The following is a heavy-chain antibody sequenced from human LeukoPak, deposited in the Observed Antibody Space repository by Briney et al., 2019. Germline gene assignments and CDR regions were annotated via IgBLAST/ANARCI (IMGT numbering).Heavy chain of an antibody. J-gene: IGHJ4*02. D-gene: IGHD6-13*01. Sequence: ASVKVSCKASGYTFTGYYMHWVRQAPGQGLEWMGWINPYSGGTNYAQKFQGRVTMTRDTSISTAYMELSRLRSDDTAVYYCARRGIAAAGIDYWGQGTLVTVSS. CDR1: GYTFTGYY. V-gene: IGHV1-2*02. CDR3: ARRGIAAAGIDY. CDR2: INPYSGGT.